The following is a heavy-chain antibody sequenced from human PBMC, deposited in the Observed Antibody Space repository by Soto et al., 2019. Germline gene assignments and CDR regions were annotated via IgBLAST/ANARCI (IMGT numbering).Heavy chain of an antibody. D-gene: IGHD2-2*01. Sequence: GASVKVSCKASGYTFTSYGISWVRQAPGQGLEWMGWISAYNGNTNYAQKLQGRVTMTTDTSTSTAYMELRSLRSDDTAVYYCARDSCRGYCSSRDWFDPWGQGTLVTVSS. J-gene: IGHJ5*02. CDR3: ARDSCRGYCSSRDWFDP. CDR2: ISAYNGNT. CDR1: GYTFTSYG. V-gene: IGHV1-18*01.